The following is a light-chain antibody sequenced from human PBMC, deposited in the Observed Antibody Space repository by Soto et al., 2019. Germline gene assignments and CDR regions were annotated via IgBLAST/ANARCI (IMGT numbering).Light chain of an antibody. CDR2: GSS. Sequence: EIVLTQSPGTLSLSPGERATLSCRASQSVTSSYLAWYQQKPDQAPRLLIYGSSSRATGIPDRFSGGGSGTDFTLTISRLEPEDSAVYYCQQYGSSHRTFGQGTKVEIK. V-gene: IGKV3-20*01. CDR1: QSVTSSY. J-gene: IGKJ1*01. CDR3: QQYGSSHRT.